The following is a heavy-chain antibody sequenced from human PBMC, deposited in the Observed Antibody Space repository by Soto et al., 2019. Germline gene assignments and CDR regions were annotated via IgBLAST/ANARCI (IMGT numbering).Heavy chain of an antibody. CDR2: IKQYGSEK. CDR3: ARFYYDSSGYLPSPYYYYYGMDV. V-gene: IGHV3-7*04. CDR1: GFTFSSYG. J-gene: IGHJ6*02. D-gene: IGHD3-22*01. Sequence: PGGSLRLSCAASGFTFSSYGIHWVRQAPGKGLERVANIKQYGSEKYYVDSVKGRFTISRDNAKNSLYLQMNSLRAEDTAVYYCARFYYDSSGYLPSPYYYYYGMDVWGQGTTVTVSS.